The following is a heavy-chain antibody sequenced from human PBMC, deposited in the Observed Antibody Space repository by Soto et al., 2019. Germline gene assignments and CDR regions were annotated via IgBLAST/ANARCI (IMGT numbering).Heavy chain of an antibody. Sequence: EVQLLESGGGLVKPGGSLSLSCAASGFTFSSYAMRWVRQAPVKGLEWVSAISGSGDSTYYADSVKGRFTISRDNSKNTLYLQMNSLRAEDTAVYYCARRGSGSYYDYWGQGTLVTVSS. CDR1: GFTFSSYA. V-gene: IGHV3-23*01. D-gene: IGHD1-26*01. CDR2: ISGSGDST. CDR3: ARRGSGSYYDY. J-gene: IGHJ4*02.